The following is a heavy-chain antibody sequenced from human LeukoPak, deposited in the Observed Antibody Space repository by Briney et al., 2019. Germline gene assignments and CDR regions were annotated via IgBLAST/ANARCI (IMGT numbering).Heavy chain of an antibody. V-gene: IGHV3-21*01. D-gene: IGHD3-10*01. Sequence: PGGSLSLSCAASGFTFSSYSMNWVRQAPGKGLEWVSSISSSSSYIYYADSVKGRFTISRDNAKNSLYLQMNSLRAEDTAVYYCARDHERFGELPDYFDYWGQGTLVTVSS. CDR3: ARDHERFGELPDYFDY. CDR1: GFTFSSYS. J-gene: IGHJ4*02. CDR2: ISSSSSYI.